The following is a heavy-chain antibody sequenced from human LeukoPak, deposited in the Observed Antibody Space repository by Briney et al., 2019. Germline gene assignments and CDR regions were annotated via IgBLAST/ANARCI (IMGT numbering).Heavy chain of an antibody. CDR3: ARSPYSSRNYYYYMDV. V-gene: IGHV4-61*02. CDR1: GGSISSGSYY. D-gene: IGHD6-13*01. CDR2: IYTSGST. J-gene: IGHJ6*03. Sequence: SETLSLTCTVSGGSISSGSYYWSWIRQPAGKGLEWIGRIYTSGSTNYNPSLKSRVTISVDTSKNQFSLKLSSVTAADTAVYYCARSPYSSRNYYYYMDVWGKGTTVTASS.